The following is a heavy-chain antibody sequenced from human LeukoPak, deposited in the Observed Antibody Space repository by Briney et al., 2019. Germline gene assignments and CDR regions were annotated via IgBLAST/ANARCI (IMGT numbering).Heavy chain of an antibody. D-gene: IGHD3-16*01. Sequence: SETLSLTCTVSGGSISNFHWGWIRQPPVKGLEWIGYIYYSGSFNYNPSLKSRVTISVDTSKNQFSLKLSSVTAADTAVYYCARFKGFAPPYYFDYWGQGTVVTVSS. J-gene: IGHJ4*02. CDR2: IYYSGSF. CDR1: GGSISNFH. CDR3: ARFKGFAPPYYFDY. V-gene: IGHV4-59*08.